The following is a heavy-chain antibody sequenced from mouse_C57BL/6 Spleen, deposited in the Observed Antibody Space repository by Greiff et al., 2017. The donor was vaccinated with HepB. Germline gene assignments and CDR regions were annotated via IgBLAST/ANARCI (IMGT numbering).Heavy chain of an antibody. V-gene: IGHV5-6*01. CDR3: ARHERTAQATWFAY. CDR1: GFTFSSYG. D-gene: IGHD3-2*02. CDR2: ISSGGSYT. Sequence: EVQRVESGGDLVKPGGSLKLSCAASGFTFSSYGMSWVRQTPDKRLEWVATISSGGSYTYYPDSVKGRFTISRDNAKNTLYLQMSSLKSEDTAMYYCARHERTAQATWFAYWGQGTLVTVSA. J-gene: IGHJ3*01.